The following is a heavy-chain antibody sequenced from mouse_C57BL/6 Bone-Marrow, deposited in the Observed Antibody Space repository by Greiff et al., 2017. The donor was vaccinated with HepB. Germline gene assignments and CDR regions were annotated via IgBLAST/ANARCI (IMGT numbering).Heavy chain of an antibody. D-gene: IGHD1-1*01. J-gene: IGHJ4*01. CDR3: AYYGSVYAMDY. V-gene: IGHV1-81*01. CDR2: IYPRSGNT. CDR1: GYTFTSYG. Sequence: VQLQQSGAELARPGASVKLSCKASGYTFTSYGISWVKQRTGQGLEWIGEIYPRSGNTYYNEKFKGKATLTADKSSSTAYMELRSLPSEDSAVYFCAYYGSVYAMDYWGQGTSVTVSS.